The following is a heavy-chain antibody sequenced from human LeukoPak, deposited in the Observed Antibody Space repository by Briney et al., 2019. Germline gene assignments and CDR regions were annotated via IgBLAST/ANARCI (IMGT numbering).Heavy chain of an antibody. CDR1: GFTFSSYS. CDR3: AKGRVGATSDAFHI. V-gene: IGHV3-21*01. J-gene: IGHJ3*02. Sequence: GGSLRLSCAASGFTFSSYSMNWVRQAPGKGLEWVSSISSSSSYIYYADSVKGRFTISRDNAKNSLYLQMNSLRAEDTAVYYCAKGRVGATSDAFHIRGQGTMVTVSS. D-gene: IGHD1-26*01. CDR2: ISSSSSYI.